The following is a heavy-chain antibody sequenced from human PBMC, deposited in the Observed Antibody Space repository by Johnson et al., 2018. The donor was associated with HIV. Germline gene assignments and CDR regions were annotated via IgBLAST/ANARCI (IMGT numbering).Heavy chain of an antibody. CDR2: INWDGDST. Sequence: VQLVESGGVVVQPGGSLRLSCETSRFTFDDYAMHWVRQAPGKGLEWVSLINWDGDSTYYADSVKGRFTISRDHARHSLYLQLNSLRAADTALYYCARGKGAAAGLDAFDIWGQGTMVTVSS. CDR1: RFTFDDYA. V-gene: IGHV3-43D*03. CDR3: ARGKGAAAGLDAFDI. J-gene: IGHJ3*02. D-gene: IGHD6-13*01.